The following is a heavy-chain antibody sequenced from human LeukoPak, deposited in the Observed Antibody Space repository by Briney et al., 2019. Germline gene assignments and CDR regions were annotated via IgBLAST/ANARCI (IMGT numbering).Heavy chain of an antibody. J-gene: IGHJ4*02. CDR3: AKDPGGVREWLVDDGY. CDR1: GFTFSSYA. Sequence: GGSLRLSCAASGFTFSSYAMSWVRQAPGKGLEWVSAISGSGGSTYYADSVKGRFTISRDNSKNTLYLQMNSLRAEDTAVYYCAKDPGGVREWLVDDGYWGQGTLVTVSS. V-gene: IGHV3-23*01. D-gene: IGHD6-19*01. CDR2: ISGSGGST.